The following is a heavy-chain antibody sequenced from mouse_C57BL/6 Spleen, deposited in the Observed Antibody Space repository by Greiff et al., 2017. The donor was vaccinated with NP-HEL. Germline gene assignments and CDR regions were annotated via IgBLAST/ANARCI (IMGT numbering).Heavy chain of an antibody. J-gene: IGHJ4*01. Sequence: VQLQQSGPELVKPGASVKISCKASGYTFTDYYMNWVKQSHGKSLEWIGDISANNGGTSYYQQFTGTATLSVDKSSSTAYMELRSLTSEDSAVYYCARSGDYNYYAMDYWGQGTSVTVSS. CDR2: ISANNGGT. CDR3: ARSGDYNYYAMDY. V-gene: IGHV1-26*01. CDR1: GYTFTDYY. D-gene: IGHD2-4*01.